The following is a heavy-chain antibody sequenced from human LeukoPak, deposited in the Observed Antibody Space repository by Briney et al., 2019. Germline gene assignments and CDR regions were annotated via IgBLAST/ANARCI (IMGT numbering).Heavy chain of an antibody. V-gene: IGHV3-30-3*01. CDR2: ISYDGSNK. Sequence: GGPLRLSCTASGFTFSSYAMHWVRQAPGKELEWVAVISYDGSNKYYADSVKGRFTISRDNSKNTLYLQMNSLRAEDTAVYYCASHDYYDSSGYYPGAFDIWGQGTMVTVSS. CDR3: ASHDYYDSSGYYPGAFDI. D-gene: IGHD3-22*01. CDR1: GFTFSSYA. J-gene: IGHJ3*02.